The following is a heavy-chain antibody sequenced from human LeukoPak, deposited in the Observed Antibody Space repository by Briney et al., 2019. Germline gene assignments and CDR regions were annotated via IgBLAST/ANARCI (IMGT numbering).Heavy chain of an antibody. CDR2: INQDGSGK. Sequence: PGGSLRLSCAACGFTFSSFLMSWVRQAPGKGLEWVANINQDGSGKYYVDSVKGRFIISRDNAQNSLYLQMNTLRAEDTAVYYCARDNWGSPSHWFDPWGQGTLVTVSS. CDR1: GFTFSSFL. J-gene: IGHJ5*02. D-gene: IGHD7-27*01. CDR3: ARDNWGSPSHWFDP. V-gene: IGHV3-7*01.